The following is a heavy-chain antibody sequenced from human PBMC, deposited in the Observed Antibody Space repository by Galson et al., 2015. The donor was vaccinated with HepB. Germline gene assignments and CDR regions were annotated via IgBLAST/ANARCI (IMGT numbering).Heavy chain of an antibody. CDR3: ARFDYPDYFDY. CDR2: IYYSGST. J-gene: IGHJ4*02. V-gene: IGHV4-39*01. CDR1: GGSISSSSYY. D-gene: IGHD3-9*01. Sequence: ETLSLTCTVSGGSISSSSYYWGWIRQPPGKGLEWIGSIYYSGSTYYNPSLKSRVTISVDTSKNQFSLKLSSVTAADTAVYYCARFDYPDYFDYWGQGTLVTVSS.